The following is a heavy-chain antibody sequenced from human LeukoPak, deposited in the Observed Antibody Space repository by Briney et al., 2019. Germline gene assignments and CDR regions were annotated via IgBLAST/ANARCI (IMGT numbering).Heavy chain of an antibody. CDR3: ARDRIAAAGTDYYYYYGMDV. D-gene: IGHD6-13*01. V-gene: IGHV1-69*04. Sequence: SVKVSCKASGGTFSSYAISWVRQAPGQGLEWMGRIVPILGIANYAQKFQGRVTITADKSTSTAYMELSSLRSEDTAVYYCARDRIAAAGTDYYYYYGMDVWGQGTTVTVSS. CDR1: GGTFSSYA. CDR2: IVPILGIA. J-gene: IGHJ6*02.